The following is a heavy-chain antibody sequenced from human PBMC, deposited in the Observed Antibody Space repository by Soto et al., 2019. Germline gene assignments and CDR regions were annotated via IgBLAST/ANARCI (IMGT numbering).Heavy chain of an antibody. CDR2: IDPSDSYT. Sequence: RESLKISCKGSGYSFTSYWISWVRQMPGKGLEWMGRIDPSDSYTNYSPSFQGHVTISADKSISTAYLQWSSLKASDTAMYYCARRGYCSGGSCYWRGYYYYGMDVWGQGTTVTVSS. D-gene: IGHD2-15*01. V-gene: IGHV5-10-1*01. J-gene: IGHJ6*02. CDR3: ARRGYCSGGSCYWRGYYYYGMDV. CDR1: GYSFTSYW.